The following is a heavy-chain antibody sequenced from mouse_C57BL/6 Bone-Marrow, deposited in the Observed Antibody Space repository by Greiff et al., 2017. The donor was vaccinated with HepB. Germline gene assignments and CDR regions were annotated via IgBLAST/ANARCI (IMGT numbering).Heavy chain of an antibody. CDR3: ARRPTTNYAMDY. V-gene: IGHV5-12*01. J-gene: IGHJ4*01. Sequence: EVKVVESGGGLVQPGGSLKLSCAASGFTFSDYYMYWVRQTPEKRLEWVAYISNGGGSTYYPDTVKGRFTISRDNAKNTLYLQMSRLKSEDTAMYYCARRPTTNYAMDYWGQGTSVTVSS. D-gene: IGHD1-1*01. CDR2: ISNGGGST. CDR1: GFTFSDYY.